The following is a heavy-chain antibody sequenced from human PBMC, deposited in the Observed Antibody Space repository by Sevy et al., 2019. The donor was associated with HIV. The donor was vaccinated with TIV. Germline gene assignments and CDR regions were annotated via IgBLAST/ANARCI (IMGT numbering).Heavy chain of an antibody. CDR3: ASKGVWRRNYGLDT. V-gene: IGHV3-7*01. J-gene: IGHJ3*02. CDR1: GFTFSSYS. CDR2: IKQDGSEK. D-gene: IGHD4-17*01. Sequence: GGSLRLSCAASGFTFSSYSMNWVRQAPGKGLEWVANIKQDGSEKNYVDSVKGRFTISRDNAKNSLYLQMNSLRDEDTAVYYCASKGVWRRNYGLDTWGQGTMVTVSS.